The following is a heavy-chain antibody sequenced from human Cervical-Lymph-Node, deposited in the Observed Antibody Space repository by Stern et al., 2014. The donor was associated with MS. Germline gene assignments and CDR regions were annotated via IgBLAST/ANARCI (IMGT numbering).Heavy chain of an antibody. CDR1: GGSVSTYNYY. V-gene: IGHV4-61*02. J-gene: IGHJ4*02. CDR2: IYASGNN. CDR3: ATSGGRRGDFRDY. Sequence: QLQLQESGPGLVKPSQTLSLTCTVSGGSVSTYNYYWTWIRQPAGKGLEWIGRIYASGNNNYNPSLKGRVTISLAPSRNHFSLKLPSVTAADTAVYYCATSGGRRGDFRDYWGQGTLVTVSS. D-gene: IGHD4-17*01.